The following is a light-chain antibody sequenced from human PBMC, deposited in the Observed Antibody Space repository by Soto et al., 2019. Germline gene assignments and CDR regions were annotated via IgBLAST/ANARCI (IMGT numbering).Light chain of an antibody. CDR1: QTVGIY. J-gene: IGKJ4*01. CDR3: QQRAGWPPLS. Sequence: DIVLTQSPATLALSPGERATLSCRASQTVGIYLAWYQHKPGQAPRLLIYDASIRATGIPARFSGSGSGTDVTLTISSLEPEDFAVYYCQQRAGWPPLSFGGGSKVQIK. CDR2: DAS. V-gene: IGKV3-11*01.